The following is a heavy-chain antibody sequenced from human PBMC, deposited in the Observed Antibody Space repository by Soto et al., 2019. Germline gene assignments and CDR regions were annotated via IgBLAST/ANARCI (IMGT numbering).Heavy chain of an antibody. D-gene: IGHD2-2*01. Sequence: ASVKVSCKASGYTFTSYGISWVRQAPGQGLEGMGWISAYNGNTNYAQKLQGRVTMTTDTSTSTAYMELRSLRSDDTAVYYCARGSQRVVVPAAVDYWGQRTLVTVSS. J-gene: IGHJ4*02. CDR3: ARGSQRVVVPAAVDY. V-gene: IGHV1-18*01. CDR2: ISAYNGNT. CDR1: GYTFTSYG.